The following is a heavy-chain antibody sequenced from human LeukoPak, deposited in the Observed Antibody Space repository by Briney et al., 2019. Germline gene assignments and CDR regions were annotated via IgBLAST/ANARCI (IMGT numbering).Heavy chain of an antibody. Sequence: GGSLRLSCAASGFTFSSYGMHWVRQAPGKGLEWVAFIRYDGSNKYYADSVKGRFTISRDNSENTLYLQMNSLRAEDTAVYYCAKDATRYCSSTSCHRYNWFDPWGQGTLVTVSS. J-gene: IGHJ5*02. CDR1: GFTFSSYG. CDR3: AKDATRYCSSTSCHRYNWFDP. V-gene: IGHV3-30*02. D-gene: IGHD2-2*01. CDR2: IRYDGSNK.